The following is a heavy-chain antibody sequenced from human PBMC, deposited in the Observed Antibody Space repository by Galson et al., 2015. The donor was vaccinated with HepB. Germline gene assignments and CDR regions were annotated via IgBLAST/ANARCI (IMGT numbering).Heavy chain of an antibody. J-gene: IGHJ6*02. V-gene: IGHV1-46*01. D-gene: IGHD6-6*01. CDR1: GYTFINYY. Sequence: SCKASGYTFINYYIHWVRQAPGQGLEWMGFINPSDGRSTYAQKIQGRVTMTMDTSTSTVYMELSSLRSEDTAVYYCARVPYKTARPEGMDYYYAMDVWGQGTTVTVSS. CDR2: INPSDGRS. CDR3: ARVPYKTARPEGMDYYYAMDV.